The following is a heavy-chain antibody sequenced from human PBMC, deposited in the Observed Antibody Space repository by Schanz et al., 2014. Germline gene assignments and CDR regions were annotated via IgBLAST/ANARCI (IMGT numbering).Heavy chain of an antibody. J-gene: IGHJ6*02. V-gene: IGHV1-24*01. CDR2: FHHEDGDT. CDR3: ATETSRTWFYNGVDV. Sequence: QVQLVQSGAEVKKPGASVKVSCKVSGYSLNELSMHWVRQAPGRGLEWMGGFHHEDGDTVYAQKFQGRVIMTEDTSTDTAYVELSRLTSEDTAVYYCATETSRTWFYNGVDVWGQGTTVTVS. D-gene: IGHD2-2*01. CDR1: GYSLNELS.